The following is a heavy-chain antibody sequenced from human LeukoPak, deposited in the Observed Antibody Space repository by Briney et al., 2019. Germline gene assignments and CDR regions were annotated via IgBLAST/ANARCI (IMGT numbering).Heavy chain of an antibody. V-gene: IGHV3-30*04. CDR2: ISYDGSNK. CDR3: ARLITGTTYEVAD. CDR1: GFTFSSYA. J-gene: IGHJ4*02. Sequence: PGGSLRLSCAASGFTFSSYAMHWVRQAPGKGLEWVAVISYDGSNKYYADSVKGRFTISRDNSKNTLYLQMNSLRAEDTAVYYCARLITGTTYEVADWGQGTLVTVSS. D-gene: IGHD1-20*01.